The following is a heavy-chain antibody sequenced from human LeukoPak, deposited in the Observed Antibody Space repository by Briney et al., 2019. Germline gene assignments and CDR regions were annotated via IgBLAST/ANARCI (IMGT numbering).Heavy chain of an antibody. V-gene: IGHV4-31*03. J-gene: IGHJ5*02. Sequence: PSETLSLTCTVSGGSISSGGYYWSWIRQHPGKGLEWIGYIYYSGSTYYNPSHKSRVTISVDTSKNQFSLKLSSVTAADTAVYYCARGITIFGVTRLRWFDPWGQGTLVTVSS. CDR1: GGSISSGGYY. CDR3: ARGITIFGVTRLRWFDP. D-gene: IGHD3-3*01. CDR2: IYYSGST.